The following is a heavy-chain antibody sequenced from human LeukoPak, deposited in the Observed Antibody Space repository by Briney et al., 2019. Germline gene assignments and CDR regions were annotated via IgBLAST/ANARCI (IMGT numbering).Heavy chain of an antibody. CDR1: GFTFSDYY. J-gene: IGHJ6*04. D-gene: IGHD3-10*02. V-gene: IGHV3-11*04. CDR2: ISHSGSSI. CDR3: AELGITMIGGV. Sequence: GGSLRLSCAASGFTFSDYYMNWIRQAPGQGLEWISYISHSGSSIYYTDSVKGRFTISRDNAKNSLYLQMNSLRAEDTAVYYCAELGITMIGGVWGKGTTVTVSS.